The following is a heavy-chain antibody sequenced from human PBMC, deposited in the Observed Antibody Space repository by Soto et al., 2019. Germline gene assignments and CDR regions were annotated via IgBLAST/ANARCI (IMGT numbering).Heavy chain of an antibody. Sequence: ASETLSLTCTVSGGSISSGGYYWSWIRQHPGKGLEWIGYVYYSGNTYYNPSLKSRVTISVDTSKNQFSLKPSSVTAADTAVYYCARLVPQEYNWFDPWGQGTLVTVSS. V-gene: IGHV4-31*03. D-gene: IGHD2-8*02. CDR2: VYYSGNT. CDR3: ARLVPQEYNWFDP. J-gene: IGHJ5*02. CDR1: GGSISSGGYY.